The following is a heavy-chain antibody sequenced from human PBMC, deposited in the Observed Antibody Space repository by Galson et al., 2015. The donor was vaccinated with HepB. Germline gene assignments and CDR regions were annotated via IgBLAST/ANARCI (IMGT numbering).Heavy chain of an antibody. V-gene: IGHV3-21*05. CDR3: AKGGTYYYGSGSPDY. CDR2: ISSSSTKI. D-gene: IGHD3-10*01. Sequence: LRLSCADSGFTFSTHSMNWVRQAPGKGLEWISYISSSSTKIYYADSVKGRFTISRDNAENSLYLQMNSLRAEDTAVYYCAKGGTYYYGSGSPDYWGQGTLVTVSS. CDR1: GFTFSTHS. J-gene: IGHJ4*02.